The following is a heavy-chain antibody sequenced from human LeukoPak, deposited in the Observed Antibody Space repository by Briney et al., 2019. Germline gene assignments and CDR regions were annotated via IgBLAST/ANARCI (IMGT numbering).Heavy chain of an antibody. J-gene: IGHJ6*02. Sequence: PGGSLRLSCAASGGTFSSYWMNWARQAPGKGLEWVASINHNGNVNYYVDSVKGRFTISRDNAKNSLYLQMSNLRAEDTAVYFCARVGGLAVWGQGATVTVSS. CDR1: GGTFSSYW. CDR2: INHNGNVN. CDR3: ARVGGLAV. V-gene: IGHV3-7*03. D-gene: IGHD1-26*01.